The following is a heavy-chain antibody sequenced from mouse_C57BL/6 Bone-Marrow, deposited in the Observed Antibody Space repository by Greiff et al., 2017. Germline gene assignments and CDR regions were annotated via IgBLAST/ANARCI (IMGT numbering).Heavy chain of an antibody. D-gene: IGHD1-1*01. J-gene: IGHJ2*01. V-gene: IGHV1-81*01. CDR1: GYTFTSYG. Sequence: QVQLQQSGAELARPGASVKLSCKASGYTFTSYGISWVKQRTGQGLEWIGEIYPRSGNTYYNEKFKGKATLTADKSTSTAYMELRSLTAEDSAFYCCARHYYGSSYGYWCQGTTLTVSS. CDR2: IYPRSGNT. CDR3: ARHYYGSSYGY.